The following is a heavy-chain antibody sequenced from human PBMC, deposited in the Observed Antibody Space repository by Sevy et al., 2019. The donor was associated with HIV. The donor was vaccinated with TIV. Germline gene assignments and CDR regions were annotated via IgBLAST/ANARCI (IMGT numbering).Heavy chain of an antibody. D-gene: IGHD2-15*01. CDR1: GFTFSSYA. Sequence: GGSLRLSCAASGFTFSSYAMHWVRQAPGKGLEWVAVISYDGSNKYYADSVKGRFTISRDNSKNTLYLQMDSLRAEDTVVYYCAKDIVAVVGDAFDIWGQGTMVTVSS. J-gene: IGHJ3*02. CDR3: AKDIVAVVGDAFDI. V-gene: IGHV3-30*04. CDR2: ISYDGSNK.